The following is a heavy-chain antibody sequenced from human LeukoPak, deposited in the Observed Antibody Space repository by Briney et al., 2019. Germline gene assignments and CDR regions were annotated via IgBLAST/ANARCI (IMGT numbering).Heavy chain of an antibody. Sequence: SETLSLTCTVSGVSISSYYWSWIRQPPGEGLEWIGYIYYSGSTNYNPSLKSRVTISVDTSKNQFSLKLSSVTAADTAVYYCARGVVDTAMSNAFDIWGQGTMVTVSS. CDR1: GVSISSYY. V-gene: IGHV4-59*01. J-gene: IGHJ3*02. CDR2: IYYSGST. D-gene: IGHD5-18*01. CDR3: ARGVVDTAMSNAFDI.